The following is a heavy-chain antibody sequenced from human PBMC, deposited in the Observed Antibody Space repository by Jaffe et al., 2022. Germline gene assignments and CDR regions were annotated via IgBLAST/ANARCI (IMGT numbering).Heavy chain of an antibody. Sequence: QVQLVQSGAEVKKPGSSVKVSCKASGGTFSSYAISWVRQAPGQGLEWMGGIIPIFGTANYAQKFQGRVTITADESTSTAYMELSSLRSEDTAVYYCAREGSYYDFWSGSFSPRNWFDPWGQGTLVTVSS. D-gene: IGHD3-3*01. J-gene: IGHJ5*02. CDR2: IIPIFGTA. V-gene: IGHV1-69*01. CDR3: AREGSYYDFWSGSFSPRNWFDP. CDR1: GGTFSSYA.